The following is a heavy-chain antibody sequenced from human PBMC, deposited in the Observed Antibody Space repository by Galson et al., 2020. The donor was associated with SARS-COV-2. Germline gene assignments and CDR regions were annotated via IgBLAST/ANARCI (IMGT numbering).Heavy chain of an antibody. D-gene: IGHD3-22*01. Sequence: SVKVSCKASGGTFSSYAISWVRQAPGQGLEWMGGIIPIFGTANYAQKFQGRVTITADKSTSTAYMELSSLRSEDTAVYYCARDLMGDYYDSSGYYYPYYFDYWGQGTLVTVSS. J-gene: IGHJ4*02. CDR1: GGTFSSYA. CDR2: IIPIFGTA. V-gene: IGHV1-69*06. CDR3: ARDLMGDYYDSSGYYYPYYFDY.